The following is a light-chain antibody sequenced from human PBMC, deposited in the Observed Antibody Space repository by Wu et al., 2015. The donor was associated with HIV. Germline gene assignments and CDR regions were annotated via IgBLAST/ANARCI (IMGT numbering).Light chain of an antibody. V-gene: IGKV3-20*01. Sequence: EIVLTQSPGTLSLSPGDRATLSCRASQGVSTYLAWYQQKSGQAPRLLIFGASSRATGIPDRFSGSGSGTDFTLTINRLEPDDFAVYYCQQYGSSTKTFGQGTKVEI. J-gene: IGKJ1*01. CDR2: GAS. CDR3: QQYGSSTKT. CDR1: QGVSTY.